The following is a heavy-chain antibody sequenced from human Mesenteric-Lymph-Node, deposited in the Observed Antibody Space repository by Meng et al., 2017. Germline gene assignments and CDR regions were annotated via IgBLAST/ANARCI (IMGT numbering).Heavy chain of an antibody. Sequence: GGSLRLSCAASGFTFSDYTLSWVRQAPGKGLEWVSAISGSVDSTYYADSVKGRSTVSRDNSKKMVYLQVNSLRAEDTAVYYCAKDRESYNGVRDAFDIWGQGTLVTVSS. CDR1: GFTFSDYT. V-gene: IGHV3-23*01. CDR2: ISGSVDST. D-gene: IGHD1-1*01. CDR3: AKDRESYNGVRDAFDI. J-gene: IGHJ3*02.